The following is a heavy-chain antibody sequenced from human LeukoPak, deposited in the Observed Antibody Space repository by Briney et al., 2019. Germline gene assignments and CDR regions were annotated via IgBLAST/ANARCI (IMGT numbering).Heavy chain of an antibody. CDR2: IYSSGST. J-gene: IGHJ3*02. Sequence: SETLSLTCTVSGGSISSYYWSWIRQPPGKGLEWIGYIYSSGSTNYSPPLKSRVTISVDTSKNQFSLKLYSVTAADTAVYYCGRRYSGYGNAFDIWGQGTMVTVSS. CDR1: GGSISSYY. D-gene: IGHD5-12*01. CDR3: GRRYSGYGNAFDI. V-gene: IGHV4-59*08.